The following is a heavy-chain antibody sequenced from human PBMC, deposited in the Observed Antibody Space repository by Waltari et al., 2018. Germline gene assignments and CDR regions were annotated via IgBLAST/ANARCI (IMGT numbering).Heavy chain of an antibody. CDR2: IYPGYSYT. CDR1: GYSFTSYW. D-gene: IGHD6-13*01. V-gene: IGHV5-51*03. CDR3: ARKGIAAAHIDY. Sequence: EVQLVQSGAEVKKPGESLKISCKGSGYSFTSYWIGWVRQMPGKGLEWMGFIYPGYSYTRYRPSFPGQVPISADNSISTAYLQWSSLKASDTAMYYCARKGIAAAHIDYWGQGTLVTVSS. J-gene: IGHJ4*02.